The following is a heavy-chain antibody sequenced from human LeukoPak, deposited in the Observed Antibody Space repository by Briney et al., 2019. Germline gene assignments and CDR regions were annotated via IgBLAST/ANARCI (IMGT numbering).Heavy chain of an antibody. J-gene: IGHJ4*02. CDR3: ARFKQLGRSFDS. V-gene: IGHV4-39*07. CDR1: GGSIGKTSYY. CDR2: IYYSGTT. Sequence: PSETLSLTCTVSGGSIGKTSYYWGWIRQPPGKGLEWIGNIYYSGTTYYNPSLKSRVTISVDTSKNQFSLTLNSVTAADTAVYFCARFKQLGRSFDSWGLGALVTVSS. D-gene: IGHD1-1*01.